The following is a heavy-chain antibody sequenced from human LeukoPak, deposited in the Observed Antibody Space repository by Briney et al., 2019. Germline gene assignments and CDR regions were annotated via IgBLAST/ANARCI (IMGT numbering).Heavy chain of an antibody. CDR3: AKVNDSSGYSLDY. V-gene: IGHV3-30*18. CDR1: GFTFSSYG. CDR2: ISYDGSNK. J-gene: IGHJ4*02. D-gene: IGHD3-22*01. Sequence: PGGSLRLSCAASGFTFSSYGMHWVRQAPGKGLEWVAVISYDGSNKYYADSVKGRFTFSRDNSKNTLYLQMNSLRAEDTAVYYCAKVNDSSGYSLDYWGQGTLVTVSS.